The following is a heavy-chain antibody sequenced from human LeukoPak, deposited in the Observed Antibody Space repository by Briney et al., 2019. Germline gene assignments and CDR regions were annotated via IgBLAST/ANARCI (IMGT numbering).Heavy chain of an antibody. J-gene: IGHJ4*02. V-gene: IGHV4-59*12. D-gene: IGHD5-18*01. CDR3: AILPRYSRDDY. CDR1: GGSIRSWY. Sequence: PSETLSLTCIVSGGSIRSWYWSWIRKPPGKGLEWIGYIYDSGNTNYNPSLKSRVTISIDTSKNQFSLKLSSVTAADTAVYYCAILPRYSRDDYWGQGTLVTVSS. CDR2: IYDSGNT.